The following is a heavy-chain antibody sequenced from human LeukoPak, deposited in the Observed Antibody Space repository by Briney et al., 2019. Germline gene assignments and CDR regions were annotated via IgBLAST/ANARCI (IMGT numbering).Heavy chain of an antibody. Sequence: GESLKISCKGSGYSFSSNWIAWVRQMPGKGLEWMGIIYPDDSDTRYSPSFQGQVTISADKSINTAYLQWSSLKASDTAMYYCARHPSYTSGWPLDYWGQGALVTVSS. CDR1: GYSFSSNW. CDR2: IYPDDSDT. D-gene: IGHD6-19*01. CDR3: ARHPSYTSGWPLDY. V-gene: IGHV5-51*01. J-gene: IGHJ4*02.